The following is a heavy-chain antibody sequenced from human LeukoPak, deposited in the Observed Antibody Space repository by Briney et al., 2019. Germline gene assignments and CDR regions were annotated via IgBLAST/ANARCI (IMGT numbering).Heavy chain of an antibody. CDR2: INPGGGST. V-gene: IGHV1-46*01. J-gene: IGHJ4*02. CDR3: ARARTGDSDY. CDR1: GYTFTRYQ. D-gene: IGHD7-27*01. Sequence: ASVKVSCKASGYTFTRYQMHWVRQAPGQGLKWMGLINPGGGSTTYSQKFQGRVTMTRDTSTSTVYMELNNLRSEDTALYYCARARTGDSDYWGQGTLVTVSS.